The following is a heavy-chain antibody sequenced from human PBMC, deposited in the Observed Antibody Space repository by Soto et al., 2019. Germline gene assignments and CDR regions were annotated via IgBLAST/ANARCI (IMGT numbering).Heavy chain of an antibody. J-gene: IGHJ4*02. CDR3: ASARGGMRDY. Sequence: PGGSLRLSCAASGFTFSSYAMHWVRQAPGKGLEYVSAISSNGGSTYYANSVKGRFTISRDNSKNTLYLQMGSLRAEDMAVYYCASARGGMRDYWGQGTLVTVSS. CDR2: ISSNGGST. CDR1: GFTFSSYA. V-gene: IGHV3-64*01. D-gene: IGHD3-10*01.